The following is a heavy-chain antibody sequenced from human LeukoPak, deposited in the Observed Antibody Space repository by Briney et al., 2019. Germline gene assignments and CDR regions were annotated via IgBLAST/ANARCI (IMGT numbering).Heavy chain of an antibody. D-gene: IGHD3-22*01. J-gene: IGHJ6*03. CDR3: AKGGSDSSGYYSLYYYYYMDV. Sequence: GGSLRLSCAASGFTFSSYGMSWVRQAPGKGLEWVSAISPSGRNTYYADSVKGRFIISRDNSKNMLYLQMSSLRAEDTAVYYCAKGGSDSSGYYSLYYYYYMDVWGKGTTVTVSS. V-gene: IGHV3-23*01. CDR1: GFTFSSYG. CDR2: ISPSGRNT.